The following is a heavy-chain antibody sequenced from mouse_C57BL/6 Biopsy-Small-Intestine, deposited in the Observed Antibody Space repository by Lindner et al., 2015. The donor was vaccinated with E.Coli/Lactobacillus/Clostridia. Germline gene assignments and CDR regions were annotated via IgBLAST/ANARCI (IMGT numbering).Heavy chain of an antibody. J-gene: IGHJ2*02. CDR2: IFPGSGNT. D-gene: IGHD2-4*01. V-gene: IGHV1-75*01. Sequence: VQLQESGPELVKPGASVKISCKSSGYTFTDFYISWVMQRPGQGLEWIGWIFPGSGNTFYNEKFKDKATLTVDKSSSTAYILLSSLTSEDSAVYFCAEGADYEDFFESWGQGTSLTVSS. CDR3: AEGADYEDFFES. CDR1: GYTFTDFY.